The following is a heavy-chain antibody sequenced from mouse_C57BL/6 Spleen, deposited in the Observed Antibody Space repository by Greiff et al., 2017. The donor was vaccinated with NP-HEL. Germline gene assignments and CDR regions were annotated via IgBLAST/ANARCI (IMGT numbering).Heavy chain of an antibody. CDR1: GYTFTSYW. CDR2: IYPGSGST. J-gene: IGHJ4*01. CDR3: ARSGDYYGSSYYAMDY. V-gene: IGHV1-55*01. D-gene: IGHD1-1*01. Sequence: QVQLQQPGAELVKPGASVKMSCKASGYTFTSYWITWVKQRPGQGLEWIGDIYPGSGSTNYNEKFKSKATLTVDTSSSTAYMQLSSLTSEDSAVYYCARSGDYYGSSYYAMDYWGQGTSVTVSS.